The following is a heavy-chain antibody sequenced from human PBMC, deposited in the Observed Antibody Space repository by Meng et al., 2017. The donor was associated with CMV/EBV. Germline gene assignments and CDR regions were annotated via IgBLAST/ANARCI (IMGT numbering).Heavy chain of an antibody. CDR3: AREGMVDYYYYYGMDV. CDR1: GGPISSSSYY. J-gene: IGHJ6*02. CDR2: IYYSGGT. V-gene: IGHV4-39*07. D-gene: IGHD1-26*01. Sequence: SETLSLTCTVSGGPISSSSYYWGWIRQPPGKRLEWIGSIYYSGGTYHNPSLKSQVIISVDTSKNQFSLKLSSVTAADTAVYYCAREGMVDYYYYYGMDVWGQGTTVTVSS.